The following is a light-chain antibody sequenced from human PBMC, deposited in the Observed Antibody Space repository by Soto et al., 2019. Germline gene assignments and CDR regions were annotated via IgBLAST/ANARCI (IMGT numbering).Light chain of an antibody. CDR3: SSYTSANTWV. Sequence: QSALTQPASVSGSPGQSITISCTGSSSDIGGYNFVSWYQQYPGKAPKLMICEVSNRPSGVSDRFSGSKSGNTASLSISGLQAEDEANYYCSSYTSANTWVFGGGTKVNVL. J-gene: IGLJ3*02. V-gene: IGLV2-14*01. CDR2: EVS. CDR1: SSDIGGYNF.